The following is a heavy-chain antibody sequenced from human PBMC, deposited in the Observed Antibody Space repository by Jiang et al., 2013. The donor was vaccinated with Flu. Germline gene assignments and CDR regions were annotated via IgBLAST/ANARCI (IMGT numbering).Heavy chain of an antibody. D-gene: IGHD4-11*01. CDR1: GFTFTNYY. J-gene: IGHJ2*01. CDR3: ATTVTGVPKGKYFDL. CDR2: IDPTGGST. Sequence: VQLVESGAEVKTPGASVKVSCRASGFTFTNYYMHWVRQAPGQGLEWMGIIDPTGGSTTYAQNFQGRVTMTRDTSTSTVYIELSSLRSDDTALYYCATTVTGVPKGKYFDLWGLGTLVTVSS. V-gene: IGHV1-46*01.